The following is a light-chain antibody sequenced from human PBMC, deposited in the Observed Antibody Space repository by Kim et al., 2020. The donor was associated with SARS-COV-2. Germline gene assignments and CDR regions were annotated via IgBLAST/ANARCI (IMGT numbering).Light chain of an antibody. Sequence: VSPGQPASITCSGDKLGDKFACWYQQKSGQSPVLVIYQDSKRPSGIPERFSGSNSGNTATLTISGTQAMDEAYYYCQAWDSSTAGVFGGGTQLTVL. CDR3: QAWDSSTAGV. J-gene: IGLJ3*02. CDR2: QDS. CDR1: KLGDKF. V-gene: IGLV3-1*01.